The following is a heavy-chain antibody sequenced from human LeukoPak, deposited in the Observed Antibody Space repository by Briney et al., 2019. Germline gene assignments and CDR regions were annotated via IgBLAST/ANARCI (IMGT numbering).Heavy chain of an antibody. V-gene: IGHV4-34*01. Sequence: PSETLSLTCAVYGGSFSGYYWSWIRQPPGKGLEWIGEINHSGSTNYNPSLKSRVTISVDTSKNQFSLKLSSVTAADTAVYYCARRGRIAAAGTNWFDPWGQGTLVTVSS. D-gene: IGHD6-13*01. J-gene: IGHJ5*02. CDR1: GGSFSGYY. CDR3: ARRGRIAAAGTNWFDP. CDR2: INHSGST.